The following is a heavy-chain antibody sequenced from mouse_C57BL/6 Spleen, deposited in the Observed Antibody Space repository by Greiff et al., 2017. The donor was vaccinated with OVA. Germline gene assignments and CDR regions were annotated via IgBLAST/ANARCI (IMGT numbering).Heavy chain of an antibody. Sequence: QVQLKQSGPELVKPGASVQISCKASGYAFSSSWMNWVKQRPGKGLEWIGRIYPGDGDTNYNGKFKGKATLTADKSSSTAYMQLSSLTSEDSAVYFCARSPTTVVPYWGQGTTLTVSS. J-gene: IGHJ2*01. CDR3: ARSPTTVVPY. CDR1: GYAFSSSW. V-gene: IGHV1-82*01. D-gene: IGHD1-1*01. CDR2: IYPGDGDT.